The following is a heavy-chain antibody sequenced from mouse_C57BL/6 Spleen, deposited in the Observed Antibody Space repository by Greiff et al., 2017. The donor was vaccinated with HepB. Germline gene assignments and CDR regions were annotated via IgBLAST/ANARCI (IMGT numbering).Heavy chain of an antibody. J-gene: IGHJ3*01. D-gene: IGHD1-1*01. V-gene: IGHV2-9-1*01. Sequence: VKLMESGPGLVAPSQSLSITCPVSGFSLTSYAISWVRQPPGKGLEWLGVIWTGGGTNYNSALKSRLSISKDNSKSQVFLKMNSLQTDDTARYYCARAGYGSSYGWFAYWGQGTLVTVSA. CDR1: GFSLTSYA. CDR2: IWTGGGT. CDR3: ARAGYGSSYGWFAY.